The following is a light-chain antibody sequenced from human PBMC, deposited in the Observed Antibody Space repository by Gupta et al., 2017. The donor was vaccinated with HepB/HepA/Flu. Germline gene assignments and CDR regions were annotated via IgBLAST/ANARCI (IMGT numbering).Light chain of an antibody. CDR1: QIIGRS. J-gene: IGKJ1*01. CDR2: YAS. Sequence: EIMLNQSPDFQSLTQKEIVTITSRASQIIGRSLNWYQQKPDQSPKLLIMYASQSISGVPSRFSGSGSGTDFTLTINSLEAEDAASYHCHQSSSLPQTFGQGTKVEIK. V-gene: IGKV6-21*02. CDR3: HQSSSLPQT.